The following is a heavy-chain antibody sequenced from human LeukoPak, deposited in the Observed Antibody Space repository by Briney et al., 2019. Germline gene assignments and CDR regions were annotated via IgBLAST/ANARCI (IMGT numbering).Heavy chain of an antibody. CDR2: TYYRSKWYN. J-gene: IGHJ2*01. V-gene: IGHV6-1*01. CDR1: GDSVSSNSAA. Sequence: SQTLSLTCAISGDSVSSNSAAWNWIRQSPSRGLEWLGRTYYRSKWYNDYAVSVKSRITINPDTSKNQFSLLLNSVTPEDTAVYYCARGKWKLLSHYWCFDLWGRGTLVTVSS. D-gene: IGHD2/OR15-2a*01. CDR3: ARGKWKLLSHYWCFDL.